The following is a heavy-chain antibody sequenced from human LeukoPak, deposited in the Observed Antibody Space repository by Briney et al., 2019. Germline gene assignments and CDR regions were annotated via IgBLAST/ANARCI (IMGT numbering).Heavy chain of an antibody. CDR2: MSGSGGST. V-gene: IGHV3-23*01. D-gene: IGHD3-16*02. CDR3: AKDSYYDYVWGSYRYTNQFDY. J-gene: IGHJ4*02. Sequence: GGSLRLSCAASGFTFSNYGMSWVRQAPGKGLEWVSGMSGSGGSTYYADSVKGRFTISRDNSKNTLYLQMNSLRAEDTAVYYCAKDSYYDYVWGSYRYTNQFDYWGQGTLVTASS. CDR1: GFTFSNYG.